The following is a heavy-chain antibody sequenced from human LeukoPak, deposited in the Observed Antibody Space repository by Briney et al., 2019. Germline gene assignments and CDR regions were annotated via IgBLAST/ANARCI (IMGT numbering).Heavy chain of an antibody. CDR2: ISSSGSTI. D-gene: IGHD7-27*01. J-gene: IGHJ6*02. CDR3: ARRLGYYYGMDV. V-gene: IGHV3-48*03. Sequence: QPGGSLRLSCAASGLTFSSYEMNWVRQAPGKGLEWVSYISSSGSTIYYADSVKGRFTISRDNAKNSLYLQMNSLRAEGTAVYYCARRLGYYYGMDVWGQGTTVTVSS. CDR1: GLTFSSYE.